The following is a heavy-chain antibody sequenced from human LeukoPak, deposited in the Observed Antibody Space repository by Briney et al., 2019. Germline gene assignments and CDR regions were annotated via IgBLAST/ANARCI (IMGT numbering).Heavy chain of an antibody. CDR3: ARDLGPSQYYYDSSGYYAFDI. Sequence: GASVKVSCKASGYTFTSYYMHWVRQAPGQGLEWMGISNPSRGSTSYAQKFQGRVTMTRDTSTSTVYMELSSLRSEDTAVYYCARDLGPSQYYYDSSGYYAFDIWGQGTMVTVSS. V-gene: IGHV1-46*01. J-gene: IGHJ3*02. D-gene: IGHD3-22*01. CDR2: SNPSRGST. CDR1: GYTFTSYY.